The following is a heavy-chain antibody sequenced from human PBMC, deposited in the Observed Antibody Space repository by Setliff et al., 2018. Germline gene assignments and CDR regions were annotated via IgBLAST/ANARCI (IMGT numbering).Heavy chain of an antibody. D-gene: IGHD6-19*01. CDR2: IIPIFGTA. CDR1: GYTFSSYA. V-gene: IGHV1-69*05. CDR3: ASGTPHKWLVHDYYYYGMDV. J-gene: IGHJ6*02. Sequence: SVKVSCKASGYTFSSYAISWVRQAPGQGLEWMGGIIPIFGTANYAQKFQGRVTITTDESTSTAYMELSSLRSEDTAVYYCASGTPHKWLVHDYYYYGMDVWGQGTTVTVSS.